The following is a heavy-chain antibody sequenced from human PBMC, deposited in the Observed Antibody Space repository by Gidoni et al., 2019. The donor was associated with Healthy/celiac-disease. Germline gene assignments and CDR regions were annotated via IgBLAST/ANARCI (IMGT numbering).Heavy chain of an antibody. CDR2: ISYDGSNK. CDR1: GSTFSSYA. CDR3: ARGWELLRGVDYFDY. D-gene: IGHD1-26*01. V-gene: IGHV3-30-3*01. Sequence: QVQLVESGGGVVQPGRSLRLSCAASGSTFSSYAMHWVRQAPGKGLEWVAVISYDGSNKYYADSVKGRFTISRDNSKNTLYLQMNSLRAEDTAVYYCARGWELLRGVDYFDYWGQGTLVTVSS. J-gene: IGHJ4*02.